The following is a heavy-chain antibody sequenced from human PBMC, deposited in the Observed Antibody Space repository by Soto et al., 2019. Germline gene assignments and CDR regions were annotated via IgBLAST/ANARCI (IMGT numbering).Heavy chain of an antibody. V-gene: IGHV1-2*04. CDR1: GYTFTAYY. D-gene: IGHD6-13*01. CDR2: INPDTGGT. CDR3: ARAIARDGSSWYRGGYDS. Sequence: QVRLLQSGAEVKESGASVKVSCEASGYTFTAYYIHWVRQAPGQGLEWMGWINPDTGGTDYAQKFQGWVTMTRDTSITTACMELASLKIDDTAVYYCARAIARDGSSWYRGGYDSWGQGTLVTVSS. J-gene: IGHJ4*02.